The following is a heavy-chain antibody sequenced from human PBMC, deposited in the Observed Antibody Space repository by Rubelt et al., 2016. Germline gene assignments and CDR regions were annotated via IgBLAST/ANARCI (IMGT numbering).Heavy chain of an antibody. Sequence: QVQLVQSGAEVKKPGASVKVPCKASGYTFTSYGISWVRQAPGQGLEWMGWISAYNGNTNYAQKLQSGLTMTTDTSTSTAYMWLRSRSSGDTAGYYCARDLPPFRRYNWNFPLDYWGQGTLVTVSS. CDR3: ARDLPPFRRYNWNFPLDY. CDR2: ISAYNGNT. CDR1: GYTFTSYG. J-gene: IGHJ4*02. V-gene: IGHV1-18*01. D-gene: IGHD1-7*01.